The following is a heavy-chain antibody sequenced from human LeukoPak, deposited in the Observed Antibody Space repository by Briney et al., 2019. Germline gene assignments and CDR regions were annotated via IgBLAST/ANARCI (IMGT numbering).Heavy chain of an antibody. CDR3: AKDRAALPVTTYNFDF. CDR2: ISGSGTGT. Sequence: PGGSLRLSCAASGITFSDYAMNWVRQAPSKGLQWVSVISGSGTGTYYADSVRGRFTISRDNSKNTLYLQMNNLGAEDTAVYYCAKDRAALPVTTYNFDFWGQGTLVTVSS. D-gene: IGHD2-2*01. CDR1: GITFSDYA. V-gene: IGHV3-23*01. J-gene: IGHJ4*02.